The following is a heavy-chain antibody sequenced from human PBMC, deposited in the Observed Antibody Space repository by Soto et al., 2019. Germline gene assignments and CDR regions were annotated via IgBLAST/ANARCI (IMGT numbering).Heavy chain of an antibody. CDR2: IYYSGST. CDR3: ARGSGYDFALGY. Sequence: SETLSLTCTVSGGSVSSGSYYWSWIRQPPGKGLEWIGYIYYSGSTNYNPSLKSRVTISVDTSKNQFSLKLSSVTAADTAVYYCARGSGYDFALGYWGQGTLVTVSS. CDR1: GGSVSSGSYY. D-gene: IGHD5-12*01. J-gene: IGHJ4*02. V-gene: IGHV4-61*01.